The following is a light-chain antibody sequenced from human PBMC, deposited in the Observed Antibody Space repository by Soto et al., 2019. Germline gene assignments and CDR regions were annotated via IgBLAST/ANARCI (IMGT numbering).Light chain of an antibody. CDR1: QTLSDTY. V-gene: IGKV3-20*01. CDR2: GSS. Sequence: EIVLTQSPGPLSLSPGERATLSCRTNQTLSDTYLAWYQQKPGQAPRLLIYGSSTGASGVPERFSGSGSGTHFTLPISRLEPEDFAVYYCQQYDTSPGTFGPGTRVEVK. CDR3: QQYDTSPGT. J-gene: IGKJ1*01.